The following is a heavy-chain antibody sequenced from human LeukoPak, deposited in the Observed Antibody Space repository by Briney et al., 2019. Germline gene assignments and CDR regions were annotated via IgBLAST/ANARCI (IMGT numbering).Heavy chain of an antibody. V-gene: IGHV3-66*01. J-gene: IGHJ3*02. D-gene: IGHD6-19*01. CDR3: ARAGVAVAGTAGAFDI. Sequence: PGGSLRLSCAASGFTVSSNYMSWVRQAPGKGLEWVSVIYSGGSTYYADSVKGRFTISRDNSKNTLYLQMNSLRAEDTAVYYCARAGVAVAGTAGAFDIWGQGTMVTVSS. CDR1: GFTVSSNY. CDR2: IYSGGST.